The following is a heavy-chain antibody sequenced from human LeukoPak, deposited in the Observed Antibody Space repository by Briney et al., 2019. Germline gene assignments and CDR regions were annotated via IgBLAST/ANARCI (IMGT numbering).Heavy chain of an antibody. J-gene: IGHJ4*02. V-gene: IGHV3-21*01. CDR2: ISSSSSYI. CDR3: ARDRHHDVLRYFDWSAPCDY. D-gene: IGHD3-9*01. Sequence: GGSLRLSCAASGFTFSSYSMNWVRQAPGKGLERVSSISSSSSYIYYADSVKGRFTISRDNAKNSLYLQMNSLRAEDTAVYYCARDRHHDVLRYFDWSAPCDYWGQGTLVTVSS. CDR1: GFTFSSYS.